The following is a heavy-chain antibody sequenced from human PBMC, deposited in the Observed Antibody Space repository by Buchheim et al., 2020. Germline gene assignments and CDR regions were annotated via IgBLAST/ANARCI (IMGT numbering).Heavy chain of an antibody. D-gene: IGHD2-2*01. Sequence: QVQLQESGPGLVKPSGTLSLTCAVSGGSISSSNWWSWVRQHPGKGLEWIGYIYYSGSTYYNPSLKSRVTISVDTSKNQFSLKLSSVTAADTAVYYCARVRPSAYPFFDYWGQGTL. V-gene: IGHV4-4*02. CDR2: IYYSGST. CDR3: ARVRPSAYPFFDY. CDR1: GGSISSSNW. J-gene: IGHJ4*02.